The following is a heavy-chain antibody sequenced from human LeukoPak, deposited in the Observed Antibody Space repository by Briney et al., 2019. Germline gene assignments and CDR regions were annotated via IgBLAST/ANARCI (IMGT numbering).Heavy chain of an antibody. D-gene: IGHD3-22*01. V-gene: IGHV3-21*01. CDR3: VRGKTGYHYDSSGSDY. Sequence: GGSLRLSCAASGFTFSSYSMNWVRQAPGKGLEWVSSISSSSSYIYYADSVKGRFTVSRDNAKNSLYLQMNSLRAEDTAVYYCVRGKTGYHYDSSGSDYWGQGTLVTVSS. CDR1: GFTFSSYS. CDR2: ISSSSSYI. J-gene: IGHJ4*02.